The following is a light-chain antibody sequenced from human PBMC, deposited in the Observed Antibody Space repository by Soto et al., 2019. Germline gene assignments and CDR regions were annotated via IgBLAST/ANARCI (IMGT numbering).Light chain of an antibody. CDR1: QSIVTY. CDR2: AAS. J-gene: IGKJ1*01. CDR3: QQSYSTTRT. Sequence: DIQMTQSPSSLSASVGDRVTITCRASQSIVTYLNWYLQKPGKAPKLLIYAASNLQSGVPSRFSGSGSGTDFTLTINSLQPEDFATYYCQQSYSTTRTFGQGTKVDIK. V-gene: IGKV1-39*01.